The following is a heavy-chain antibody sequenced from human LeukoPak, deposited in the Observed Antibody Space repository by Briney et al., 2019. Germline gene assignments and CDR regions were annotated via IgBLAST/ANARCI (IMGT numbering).Heavy chain of an antibody. D-gene: IGHD4/OR15-4a*01. V-gene: IGHV4-34*01. CDR2: INHGGST. CDR1: GGSLSGYY. J-gene: IGHJ4*02. Sequence: SETLSLTCAVYGGSLSGYYWSWIRQSPGKGLKWIGEINHGGSTNYNPSLKSRVTMSVDTSKNHFSLKLSSVTAADTAVYFCAREGRMSMGIEYWGQRTLVTVSS. CDR3: AREGRMSMGIEY.